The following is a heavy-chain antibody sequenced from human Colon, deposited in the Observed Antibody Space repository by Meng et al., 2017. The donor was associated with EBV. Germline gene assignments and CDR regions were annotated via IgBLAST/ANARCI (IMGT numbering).Heavy chain of an antibody. D-gene: IGHD4-17*01. J-gene: IGHJ4*02. V-gene: IGHV4-4*02. CDR3: ARNGDYNPGLY. CDR1: GDSISKNW. Sequence: QVQVEESGPGLVKPSGTLSLTCAVSGDSISKNWWSWVRQPPGKGLEWIGEIYHSGTTNYNPSLRSRVTISVDKSKNQFSLQLTSVTAADTAVYYCARNGDYNPGLYWGQGTLVTVSS. CDR2: IYHSGTT.